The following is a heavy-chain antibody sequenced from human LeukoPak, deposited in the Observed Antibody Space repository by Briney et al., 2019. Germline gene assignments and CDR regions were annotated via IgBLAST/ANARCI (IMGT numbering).Heavy chain of an antibody. Sequence: GGSLRLSCAASGFTVNNNYMSWDRQAPGKGLEWVSVIYSGGSTYYADSVKGRFTISRDNSKNTVYLQMISLRAEDTAVYYCAREGEHYVGVEYYYYGMDVWGQGTTVTVSS. D-gene: IGHD1-26*01. CDR2: IYSGGST. CDR3: AREGEHYVGVEYYYYGMDV. V-gene: IGHV3-66*01. J-gene: IGHJ6*02. CDR1: GFTVNNNY.